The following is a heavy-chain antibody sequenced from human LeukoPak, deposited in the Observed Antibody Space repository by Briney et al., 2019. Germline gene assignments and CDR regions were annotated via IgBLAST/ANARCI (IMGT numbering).Heavy chain of an antibody. Sequence: PSETLSLTCTVSGGSISSSSYYWGWIRQPPGKGLEWIGSIYYSGSTYYNPSLKSRVTISVDTSKNQFSLKLSSVTAADTAVYYCARTHYTYYYDSSGYYYLSLFDYWGQGTLVTVSS. D-gene: IGHD3-22*01. V-gene: IGHV4-39*07. CDR2: IYYSGST. CDR3: ARTHYTYYYDSSGYYYLSLFDY. CDR1: GGSISSSSYY. J-gene: IGHJ4*02.